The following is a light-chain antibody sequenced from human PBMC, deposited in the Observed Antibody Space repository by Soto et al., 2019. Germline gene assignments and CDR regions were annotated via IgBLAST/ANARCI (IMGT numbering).Light chain of an antibody. Sequence: QSVLTQPASVSGSPGQSITISCTGTSSDVGGYNYVSWYQHHAGKAPRLMIYASSNRPSGVSHRFSGSRSGNTASLTISGLQAEDEADYYCSSYAGNNNVIFGGGTKLTVL. CDR3: SSYAGNNNVI. CDR1: SSDVGGYNY. J-gene: IGLJ2*01. V-gene: IGLV2-14*01. CDR2: ASS.